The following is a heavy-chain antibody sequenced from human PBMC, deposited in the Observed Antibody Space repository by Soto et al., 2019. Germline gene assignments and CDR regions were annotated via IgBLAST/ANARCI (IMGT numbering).Heavy chain of an antibody. J-gene: IGHJ4*02. CDR1: GFTFSSYG. D-gene: IGHD3-9*01. CDR2: IWFDGSNK. CDR3: AKDPNGLARLDY. Sequence: PGGSLRLSCAASGFTFSSYGMHWVRQAPGKGLEWVAVIWFDGSNKFYADSVKGRFTISRDNSKNTVSLQMNSLRDEDSAAYYCAKDPNGLARLDYWGQGTRVTVSS. V-gene: IGHV3-33*06.